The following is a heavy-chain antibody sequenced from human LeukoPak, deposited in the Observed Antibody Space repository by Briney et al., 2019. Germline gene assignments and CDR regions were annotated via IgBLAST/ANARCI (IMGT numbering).Heavy chain of an antibody. J-gene: IGHJ5*02. D-gene: IGHD3-10*01. CDR2: IAYSGST. V-gene: IGHV4-59*01. CDR1: GGFISPYF. Sequence: SETLSLTCSVSGGFISPYFWSWIRQPPGKGLEWIGYIAYSGSTNYNPSLKSRVTISVDTSKNQFSLRLNSVTTADTAVYYCARDDYRGVTNFDPWGQGTLVTVSS. CDR3: ARDDYRGVTNFDP.